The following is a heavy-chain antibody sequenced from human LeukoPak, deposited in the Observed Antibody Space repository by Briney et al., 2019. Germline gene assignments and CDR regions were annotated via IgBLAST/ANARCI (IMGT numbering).Heavy chain of an antibody. J-gene: IGHJ4*02. V-gene: IGHV3-7*04. CDR2: INQDGSEK. CDR3: ARDLSQFCSGTYDY. D-gene: IGHD3-10*02. Sequence: GGSLRLSCTASGFTFSDYCMTWVRQAPGKGPESVANINQDGSEKSSVDSVKGRFTISRDNAKKSLYLQMNSLRAEDAAVYYCARDLSQFCSGTYDYWGQGTLVTVSS. CDR1: GFTFSDYC.